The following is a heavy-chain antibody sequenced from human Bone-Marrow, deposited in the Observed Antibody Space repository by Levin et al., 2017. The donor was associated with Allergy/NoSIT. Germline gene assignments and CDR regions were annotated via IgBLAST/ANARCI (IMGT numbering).Heavy chain of an antibody. CDR1: GFTFSSYA. J-gene: IGHJ4*02. CDR3: ARYSGYDYYFDY. Sequence: GESLKISCAASGFTFSSYAMHWVRQAPGKGLEWVAVISYDGSNKYYADSVKGRFTISRDNSKNTLYLQMNSLRAEDTAVYYCARYSGYDYYFDYWGQGTLVTVSS. CDR2: ISYDGSNK. V-gene: IGHV3-30*04. D-gene: IGHD5-12*01.